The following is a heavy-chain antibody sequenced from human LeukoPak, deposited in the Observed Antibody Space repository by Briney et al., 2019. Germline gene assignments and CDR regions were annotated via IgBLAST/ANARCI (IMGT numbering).Heavy chain of an antibody. CDR1: GFTFSSYA. CDR3: ARDSPTTVTYFDY. J-gene: IGHJ4*02. D-gene: IGHD4-17*01. CDR2: ISGSGGST. V-gene: IGHV3-23*01. Sequence: PGGALRLSCAASGFTFSSYAMSWVRQAPGKGLEWVSAISGSGGSTYYADSVKGRFTISRDNSKNTLYLQMNSLRDEDTAVYYCARDSPTTVTYFDYWGQGTLVTVSS.